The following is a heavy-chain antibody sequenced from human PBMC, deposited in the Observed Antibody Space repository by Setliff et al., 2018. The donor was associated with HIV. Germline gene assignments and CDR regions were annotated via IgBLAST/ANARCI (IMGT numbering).Heavy chain of an antibody. Sequence: ASVKVSCKASGYTFSSYYMHWVRQAPGQGLEWMGWINPNSGDTRYAQRFQGRVTMTRDTSTNTAYMELNSLTSDDTAVYYCARDPYDTSENPYDPWGQGTLVTVSS. CDR2: INPNSGDT. V-gene: IGHV1-2*02. CDR3: ARDPYDTSENPYDP. CDR1: GYTFSSYY. J-gene: IGHJ5*02. D-gene: IGHD3-16*01.